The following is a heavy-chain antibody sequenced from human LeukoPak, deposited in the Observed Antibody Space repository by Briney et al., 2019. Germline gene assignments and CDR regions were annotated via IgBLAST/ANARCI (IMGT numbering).Heavy chain of an antibody. Sequence: GASVKVSCKASGDSFGTYGITWVRQAPGEGLEWMGGFNPIFGSAQYAQKFQGRVTITMDVSARTVYMELRSLRSEDTTIYYCARDFGSGVFDPWGQGTLVTVSS. CDR2: FNPIFGSA. D-gene: IGHD3-10*01. CDR1: GDSFGTYG. V-gene: IGHV1-69*05. J-gene: IGHJ5*02. CDR3: ARDFGSGVFDP.